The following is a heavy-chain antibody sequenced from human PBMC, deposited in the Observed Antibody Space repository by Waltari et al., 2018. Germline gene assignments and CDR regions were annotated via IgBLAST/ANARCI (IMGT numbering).Heavy chain of an antibody. CDR2: ISSTSFYK. V-gene: IGHV3-21*02. J-gene: IGHJ4*02. Sequence: EVQLVESGGDVVKPGGSLRLSCAASGFNFNIYTMSWVRLAPGKGLEWVSSISSTSFYKYYADSVNGRFTISRDNDNNSLYLQMNCVRDDDTAVYYCATFCSSTSCYAAGDYWGQGTLVTVSS. CDR1: GFNFNIYT. D-gene: IGHD2-2*01. CDR3: ATFCSSTSCYAAGDY.